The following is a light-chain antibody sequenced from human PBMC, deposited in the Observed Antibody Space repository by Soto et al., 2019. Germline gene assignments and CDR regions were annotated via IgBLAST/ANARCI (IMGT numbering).Light chain of an antibody. J-gene: IGKJ4*01. Sequence: IQMTQSPSYLSASVRDRVTITCRASQDIGNDLGWYQQKPGKAPNLLIYAASSLRSGVPSRFSGSGSGTHFTLTISSLQPEDVAAYYCQKYNSAPLTFGGGTKVDIK. CDR3: QKYNSAPLT. V-gene: IGKV1-6*02. CDR1: QDIGND. CDR2: AAS.